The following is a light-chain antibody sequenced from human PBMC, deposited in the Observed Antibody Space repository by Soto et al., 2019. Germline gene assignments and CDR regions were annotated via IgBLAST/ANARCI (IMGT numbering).Light chain of an antibody. CDR1: QTIDTN. CDR3: QQYGSSAIT. J-gene: IGKJ5*01. CDR2: GAS. V-gene: IGKV3-20*01. Sequence: EIVRTQTQGSEARSAWERGTVSWRASQTIDTNLAWYQQKPCQAPRLLTLGASSRGTGIPDRFSGSGSGTDFTLTMCRLEPEDFAVYYCQQYGSSAITFDHGTRLEIK.